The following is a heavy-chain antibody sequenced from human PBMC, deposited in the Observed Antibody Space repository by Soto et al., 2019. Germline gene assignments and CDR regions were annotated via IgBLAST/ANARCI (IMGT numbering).Heavy chain of an antibody. CDR3: ARGISRTYTALEF. V-gene: IGHV1-46*01. D-gene: IGHD1-1*01. CDR1: GYGFTTYY. J-gene: IGHJ4*02. CDR2: INPNVGAT. Sequence: ASVNVSCKASGYGFTTYYLHWVRQAPGQGLEWLGMINPNVGATAYAQNFQGRVSMTTDMSTSTVFMDLSSLRFDDTAVYYCARGISRTYTALEFWGQGAMVNVSP.